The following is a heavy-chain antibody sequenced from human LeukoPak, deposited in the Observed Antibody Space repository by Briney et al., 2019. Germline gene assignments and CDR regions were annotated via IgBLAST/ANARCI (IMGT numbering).Heavy chain of an antibody. CDR2: INTDGGNT. J-gene: IGHJ4*02. Sequence: GGSLRLSCAASGFTFSSYWMYWVRQAPGKGLVWVSRINTDGGNTFYADAVKGRFTISRDNAKNTLFLQMNSLSAEDTSLYYCARGGAATGIFDYWGQGDLVTVSS. D-gene: IGHD6-13*01. V-gene: IGHV3-74*01. CDR3: ARGGAATGIFDY. CDR1: GFTFSSYW.